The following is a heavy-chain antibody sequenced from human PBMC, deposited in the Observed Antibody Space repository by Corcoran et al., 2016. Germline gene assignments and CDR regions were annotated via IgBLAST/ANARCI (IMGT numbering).Heavy chain of an antibody. J-gene: IGHJ5*02. Sequence: EVQLVESGGGLVKPGGSLRLSWAASGFAFSNAGMNWVRQAPGKGLEWVGRIKNKTDGGTTDYAAPVKGRFTISRDDSKNTLYLQMNSLKTEDTAVYDCTTDARPSYSSGWYNWFDPWGQGTLVTVSS. V-gene: IGHV3-15*07. D-gene: IGHD6-19*01. CDR3: TTDARPSYSSGWYNWFDP. CDR1: GFAFSNAG. CDR2: IKNKTDGGTT.